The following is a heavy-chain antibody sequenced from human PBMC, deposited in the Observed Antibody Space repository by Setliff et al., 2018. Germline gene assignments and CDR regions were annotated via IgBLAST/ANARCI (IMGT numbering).Heavy chain of an antibody. V-gene: IGHV1-18*01. CDR1: GYAFITFG. Sequence: ASVKVSCKTSGYAFITFGMSWVRQAPGQGLEWMGWMSPVYGIANYARKFQGRVTLTADTSTTTAYLELTSLRDDDTAVYYCVRGPGPSVVVAIPFDHWGQGSPVTVSS. D-gene: IGHD5-12*01. CDR3: VRGPGPSVVVAIPFDH. CDR2: MSPVYGIA. J-gene: IGHJ4*02.